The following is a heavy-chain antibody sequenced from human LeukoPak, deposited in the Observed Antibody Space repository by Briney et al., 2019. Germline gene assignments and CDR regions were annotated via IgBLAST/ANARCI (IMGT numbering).Heavy chain of an antibody. J-gene: IGHJ4*02. CDR3: AKDSKMAAAGTRLGY. V-gene: IGHV3-23*01. D-gene: IGHD6-13*01. CDR1: GFTFSSYA. CDR2: ISGSGGST. Sequence: GGSLRLSCAAPGFTFSSYAMSWVRQAPGKGLEWVSAISGSGGSTYYADSVKGRFTISRDNSKNTLYLQMNSLRAEDTAVYYCAKDSKMAAAGTRLGYWGQGTLVTVSS.